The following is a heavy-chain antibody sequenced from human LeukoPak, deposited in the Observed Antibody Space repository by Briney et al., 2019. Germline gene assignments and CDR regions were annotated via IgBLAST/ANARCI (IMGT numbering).Heavy chain of an antibody. V-gene: IGHV1-18*01. D-gene: IGHD3-9*01. CDR2: ISAYNGNT. CDR3: ARDLMNYDILTGYYGRKGTLDY. CDR1: GYTFTSYG. J-gene: IGHJ4*02. Sequence: ASVKVSCKASGYTFTSYGISWVRQAPGQGLEWMGWISAYNGNTNYAQKLQARVTSTTDTSTRRAYMELRSVRSDDTAVYCCARDLMNYDILTGYYGRKGTLDYWGQGTLVTVSS.